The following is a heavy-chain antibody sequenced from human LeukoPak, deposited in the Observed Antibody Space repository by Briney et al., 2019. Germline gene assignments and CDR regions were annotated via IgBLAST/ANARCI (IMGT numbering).Heavy chain of an antibody. V-gene: IGHV4-39*07. J-gene: IGHJ5*02. CDR1: GGSISSSSYY. CDR3: ARRKTYYYGSGSYYHWFDP. CDR2: IYYSGST. D-gene: IGHD3-10*01. Sequence: SETLSLTCTVSGGSISSSSYYWGWIRQPPGKGLEWIGSIYYSGSTNYNPSLKSRVTISVDTSKNQFSLKLSSVTAADTAVYYCARRKTYYYGSGSYYHWFDPWGQGTLVTVSS.